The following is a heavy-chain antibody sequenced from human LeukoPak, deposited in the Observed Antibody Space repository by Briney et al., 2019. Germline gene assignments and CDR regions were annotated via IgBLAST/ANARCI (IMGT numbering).Heavy chain of an antibody. CDR3: ARALAAAGEYFDY. J-gene: IGHJ4*02. D-gene: IGHD6-13*01. CDR2: INHSGST. V-gene: IGHV4-34*01. CDR1: GGSFSGYY. Sequence: PSETLSLTCAVYGGSFSGYYWSWIRQPPGKGLEWIGEINHSGSTNYNPSPKSRVTISVDTSKNQFSLKLSSVAAADTAVYYCARALAAAGEYFDYWGQGTLVTVSS.